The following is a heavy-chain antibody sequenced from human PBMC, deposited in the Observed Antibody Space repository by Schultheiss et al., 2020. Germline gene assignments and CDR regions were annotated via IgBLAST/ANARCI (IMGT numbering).Heavy chain of an antibody. J-gene: IGHJ4*02. D-gene: IGHD3-22*01. V-gene: IGHV3-21*01. CDR2: ISSSSSYI. CDR3: ARDPPTYYYDSSGYYKGY. CDR1: GFTFSSYS. Sequence: GGSLRLSCAASGFTFSSYSMNWVRQAPGKGLEWVSSISSSSSYIYYADSVKGRFTISRDNAKNSLYLQMNSLRAEDTAVYYCARDPPTYYYDSSGYYKGYWGQGTLVTVSS.